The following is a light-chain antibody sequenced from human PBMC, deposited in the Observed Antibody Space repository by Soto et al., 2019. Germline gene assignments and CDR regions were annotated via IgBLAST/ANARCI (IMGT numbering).Light chain of an antibody. Sequence: QSVLTQPPSASGSPGQSVTVSCTGTSSDVGGYNYVSWYQQHPGKAPKLMIYDVSKRPSGVPDRFSGSKSGNTASLTISGLQAEDEADYYCCSYAGSYFYVFGTGTKVTVL. V-gene: IGLV2-11*01. CDR3: CSYAGSYFYV. CDR1: SSDVGGYNY. J-gene: IGLJ1*01. CDR2: DVS.